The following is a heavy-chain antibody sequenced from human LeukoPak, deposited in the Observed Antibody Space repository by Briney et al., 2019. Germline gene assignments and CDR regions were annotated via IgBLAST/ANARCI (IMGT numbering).Heavy chain of an antibody. J-gene: IGHJ4*02. CDR1: GYTFTGYL. D-gene: IGHD3-9*01. CDR2: INPNTGGT. CDR3: ASVHATGYFSLDLGY. V-gene: IGHV1-2*02. Sequence: ASVRVSCKASGYTFTGYLMHWVRQAPGQGLDWMGWINPNTGGTKYAQKFQGRVTMTRDTSIGTAYMELSTVTSDDTAVYFCASVHATGYFSLDLGYWGQGTLVTVSS.